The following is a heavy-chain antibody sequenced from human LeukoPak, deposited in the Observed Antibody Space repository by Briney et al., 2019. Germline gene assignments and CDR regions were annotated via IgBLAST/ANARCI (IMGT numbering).Heavy chain of an antibody. Sequence: PSETLSLTCTVSGGSISSSSRYYWGWIRQPPGKGLEWIGTIFYTGSTYYTPSLKGRLNISVDTSKNQFSLYLRSVTAADTALYYCARHCTSATCYPAFDFWGQGILVTVSS. D-gene: IGHD2-2*01. CDR3: ARHCTSATCYPAFDF. CDR1: GGSISSSSRYY. V-gene: IGHV4-39*01. J-gene: IGHJ4*02. CDR2: IFYTGST.